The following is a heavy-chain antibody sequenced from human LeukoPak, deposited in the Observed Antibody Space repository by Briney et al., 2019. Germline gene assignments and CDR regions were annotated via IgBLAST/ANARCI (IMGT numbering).Heavy chain of an antibody. D-gene: IGHD3-10*01. CDR1: GHTFTSYG. CDR2: ISAYNGNT. Sequence: ASVKVSCKASGHTFTSYGISWVRQAPGQGLEWMGWISAYNGNTNYAQKLQGRVTMTTDTSTSTAYMELRSLRSDDTAVYYCARGPYGPGSYYKFDYWGQGTLVTVSS. CDR3: ARGPYGPGSYYKFDY. V-gene: IGHV1-18*01. J-gene: IGHJ4*02.